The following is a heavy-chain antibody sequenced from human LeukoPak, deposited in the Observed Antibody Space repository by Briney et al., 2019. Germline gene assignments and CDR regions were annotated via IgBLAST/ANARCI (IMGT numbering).Heavy chain of an antibody. D-gene: IGHD2/OR15-2a*01. CDR1: GFTFHDYA. Sequence: GGSLRLSCAASGFTFHDYAMHWVRQAPGKGLEWVSSISWNSGRIAYADSVKGRFTISRDNAKNSLYLQMNSLRSEDTAVYYCATLNFLTPEDYWGQGTLVTVSS. V-gene: IGHV3-9*01. J-gene: IGHJ4*02. CDR2: ISWNSGRI. CDR3: ATLNFLTPEDY.